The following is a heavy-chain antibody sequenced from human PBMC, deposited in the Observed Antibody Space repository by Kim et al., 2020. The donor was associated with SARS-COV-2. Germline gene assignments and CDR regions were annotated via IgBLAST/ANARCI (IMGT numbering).Heavy chain of an antibody. V-gene: IGHV1-2*06. J-gene: IGHJ5*02. CDR2: INPNSGGT. D-gene: IGHD6-13*01. CDR3: ARGYSSSLNWFDP. CDR1: GYTFTGYY. Sequence: ASVKVSCKASGYTFTGYYMHWVRQAPGQGLEWMGRINPNSGGTNYAQKFQGRVTMTRDTSISTAYMELSRLRSDDTAVYYCARGYSSSLNWFDPWGQGTLVTVSS.